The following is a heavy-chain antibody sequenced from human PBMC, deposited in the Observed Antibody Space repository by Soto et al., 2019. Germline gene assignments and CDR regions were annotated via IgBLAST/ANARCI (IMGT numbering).Heavy chain of an antibody. D-gene: IGHD3-16*02. CDR3: AKGTFGGAIVTSVDV. CDR1: GFTFSSYA. CDR2: ISGSGGST. Sequence: GGSLRLSCAASGFTFSSYAMSWVRQAPGKGLEWVSAISGSGGSTYYADSVKGRFTISRDNSKNTLYPQMNSLRAEDTAVYYCAKGTFGGAIVTSVDVWGQGTTVTVSS. V-gene: IGHV3-23*01. J-gene: IGHJ6*02.